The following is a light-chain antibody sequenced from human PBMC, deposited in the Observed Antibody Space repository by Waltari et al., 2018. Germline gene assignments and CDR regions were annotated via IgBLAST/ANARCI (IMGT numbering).Light chain of an antibody. CDR3: MQTAQPPYS. Sequence: IVLTQTPLSLSVTPGQPASISCKSSQSLMHGDGRTYFYWFLQKSGQPPQLLTYEISTRWSGVPDRCSGSGSVTDFTLKISRVEAEDVGVYYCMQTAQPPYSFGQGTKLEIK. CDR2: EIS. J-gene: IGKJ2*01. V-gene: IGKV2D-29*01. CDR1: QSLMHGDGRTY.